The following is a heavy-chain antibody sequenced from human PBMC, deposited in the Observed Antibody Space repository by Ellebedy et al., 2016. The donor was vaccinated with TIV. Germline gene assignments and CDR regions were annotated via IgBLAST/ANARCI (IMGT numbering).Heavy chain of an antibody. Sequence: PGGSLRLSCAASGFTFSSYTMNWVRQAPGKGLEWVSSISSSGTYMHNAYSLKGRFTISRDNAKNSLFLQMDRLRVEDTAIYYCARPAASYSSSWYDFDCWGQGTLVTVSS. CDR2: ISSSGTYM. CDR1: GFTFSSYT. D-gene: IGHD6-13*01. V-gene: IGHV3-21*01. J-gene: IGHJ4*02. CDR3: ARPAASYSSSWYDFDC.